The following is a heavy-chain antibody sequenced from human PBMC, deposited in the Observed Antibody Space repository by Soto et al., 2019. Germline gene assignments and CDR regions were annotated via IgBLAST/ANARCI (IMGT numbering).Heavy chain of an antibody. CDR2: INAGNGNT. CDR1: GYTFTSHV. CDR3: ARKALGYYYYGMDV. D-gene: IGHD7-27*01. J-gene: IGHJ6*02. V-gene: IGHV1-3*01. Sequence: QVPLVQSGAEVKKPGASVKVSCKASGYTFTSHVMHWVRQVPGQRLEWMGWINAGNGNTKYSQNFQGRVTITRDTSASTAYMELSSLRSEDTAVYYCARKALGYYYYGMDVWGQGTTVTVSS.